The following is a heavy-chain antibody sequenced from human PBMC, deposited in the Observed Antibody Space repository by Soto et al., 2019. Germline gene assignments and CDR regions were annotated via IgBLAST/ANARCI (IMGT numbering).Heavy chain of an antibody. J-gene: IGHJ4*02. V-gene: IGHV4-59*01. CDR3: ARGGRSATPTTVLSR. D-gene: IGHD4-4*01. CDR2: IYYSGST. Sequence: SETLSLTCTVSGGSISSYYWSWIRQPPGKGLEWIGYIYYSGSTNYNPSLKSRVTISVDTSKNQFSLKLSSVTAADTAVYYCARGGRSATPTTVLSRWGQGTLVTVSS. CDR1: GGSISSYY.